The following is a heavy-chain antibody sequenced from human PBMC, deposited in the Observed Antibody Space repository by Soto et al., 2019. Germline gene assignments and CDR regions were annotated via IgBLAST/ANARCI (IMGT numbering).Heavy chain of an antibody. CDR3: VTSGNYYDSSGKKYFQH. V-gene: IGHV3-64D*06. D-gene: IGHD3-22*01. Sequence: GGSLRLSCSASGFTFSSYPMHWVRQAPGKGLEYVSAISSNGGSTYYADSVKGRFTISRDNSKNTLYLQMSSLRAEDTAVYYCVTSGNYYDSSGKKYFQHWGQGTLVTVSS. J-gene: IGHJ1*01. CDR1: GFTFSSYP. CDR2: ISSNGGST.